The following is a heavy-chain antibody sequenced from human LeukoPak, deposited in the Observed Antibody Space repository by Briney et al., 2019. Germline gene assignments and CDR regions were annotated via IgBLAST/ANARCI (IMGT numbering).Heavy chain of an antibody. V-gene: IGHV3-23*01. Sequence: GGSLRLSCAASGFTFRRYAMNWVRQTPGKGLEWVSGISGSGGSTYYADSVKGRFTISRDNSKNTLYLQMNSLRAEDTAVYYCAKDVGIGAFDIWGQGTMVTVSS. J-gene: IGHJ3*02. CDR2: ISGSGGST. D-gene: IGHD2-21*01. CDR3: AKDVGIGAFDI. CDR1: GFTFRRYA.